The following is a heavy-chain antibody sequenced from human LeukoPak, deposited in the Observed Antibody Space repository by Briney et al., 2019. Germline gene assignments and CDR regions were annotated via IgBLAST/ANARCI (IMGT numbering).Heavy chain of an antibody. CDR2: INPNSGGT. V-gene: IGHV1-2*02. J-gene: IGHJ5*02. Sequence: ASVKVSCKASGYTFTGYYMHWVRQAPGQGLEWMGWINPNSGGTNYAQKFQGRVTMTRDMSISTAYMELSRLRSDDTAVYCCARDAGAAAYIGTGYNWFDPWGQGTLVTVSS. CDR3: ARDAGAAAYIGTGYNWFDP. CDR1: GYTFTGYY. D-gene: IGHD6-13*01.